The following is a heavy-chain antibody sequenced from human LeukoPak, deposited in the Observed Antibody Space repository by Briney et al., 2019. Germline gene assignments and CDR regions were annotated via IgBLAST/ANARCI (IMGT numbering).Heavy chain of an antibody. J-gene: IGHJ4*02. V-gene: IGHV3-21*01. CDR1: GFMFSSNW. CDR3: ARVWEMATITPCDY. CDR2: ISSSSSYI. D-gene: IGHD5-24*01. Sequence: GGSLRLSCAASGFMFSSNWMNWVRQAPGKGLEWVSSISSSSSYIYYADSVKGRFTISRDNAKNSLYLQMNSLRAEDTAVYYCARVWEMATITPCDYWGQGTLVTVSS.